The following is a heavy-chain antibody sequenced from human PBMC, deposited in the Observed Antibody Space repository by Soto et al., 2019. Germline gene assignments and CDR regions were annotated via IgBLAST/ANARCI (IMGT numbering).Heavy chain of an antibody. CDR2: IYYSGST. CDR3: TRGPSGDKVDY. J-gene: IGHJ4*02. CDR1: GGSISSSSYY. V-gene: IGHV4-39*07. D-gene: IGHD7-27*01. Sequence: PSETLSLTCTVSGGSISSSSYYWGWIRQPPGKGLEWIGSIYYSGSTYYNPSLKSRVTISVDRSKNQFSLMLTSVSATDTAVYYCTRGPSGDKVDYWSPGTLVTVSS.